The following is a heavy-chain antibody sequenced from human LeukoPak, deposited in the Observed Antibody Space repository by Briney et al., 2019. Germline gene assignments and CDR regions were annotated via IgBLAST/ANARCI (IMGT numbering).Heavy chain of an antibody. Sequence: PGGSLRLSCAASGFTVSDNHMTWVRQAPGQGLECVSVIFGGGDTHYADSVKGRFTISRDSSKNKLFLQMRSLRVDDTAVYYCAGAGGNSHLGQGTPVTVSS. CDR2: IFGGGDT. D-gene: IGHD3-10*01. J-gene: IGHJ4*02. CDR1: GFTVSDNH. V-gene: IGHV3-66*01. CDR3: AGAGGNSH.